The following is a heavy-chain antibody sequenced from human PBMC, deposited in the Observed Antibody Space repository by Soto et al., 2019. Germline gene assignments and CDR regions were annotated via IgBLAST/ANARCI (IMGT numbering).Heavy chain of an antibody. D-gene: IGHD2-15*01. V-gene: IGHV3-30*18. CDR3: AKVGYSWLRGNDAFDI. Sequence: GGSLRLSCAASGFTFSSYGMHWVRQAPGKGLEWVAVISYDGSNKYYADSVKGRFTISRDNSKNTLYLQMNSLRAEDTAVYYCAKVGYSWLRGNDAFDIWGQGTMVTVSS. CDR1: GFTFSSYG. J-gene: IGHJ3*02. CDR2: ISYDGSNK.